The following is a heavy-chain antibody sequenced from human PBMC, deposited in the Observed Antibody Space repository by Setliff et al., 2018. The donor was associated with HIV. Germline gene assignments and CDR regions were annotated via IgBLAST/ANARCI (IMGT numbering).Heavy chain of an antibody. CDR1: GFTFTDYT. D-gene: IGHD7-27*01. Sequence: GGSLRLSCAASGFTFTDYTMNWVRRAPGKGLEWVSSITSGSTYVNYADSVKGRFSISRDNSKNSLYLQMISLRAEDTALYYCARQGNWEFDYWGQGTLVTVSS. CDR3: ARQGNWEFDY. CDR2: ITSGSTYV. V-gene: IGHV3-21*01. J-gene: IGHJ4*02.